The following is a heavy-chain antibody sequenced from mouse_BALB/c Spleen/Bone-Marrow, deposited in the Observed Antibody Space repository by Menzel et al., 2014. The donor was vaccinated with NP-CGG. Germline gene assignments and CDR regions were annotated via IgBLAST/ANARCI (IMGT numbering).Heavy chain of an antibody. Sequence: VQLQQSGPGLVAPSQSLSITCTVSGFSLTSYGVHWVRQPPGKGLEWLGVIWAGGSTNYNSALMSRLSISKDNSKSQVFLKMNNLQTDDTAMYYCARVIRYESYFDYWGQGTTLTVSS. CDR2: IWAGGST. CDR3: ARVIRYESYFDY. V-gene: IGHV2-9*02. J-gene: IGHJ2*01. D-gene: IGHD2-14*01. CDR1: GFSLTSYG.